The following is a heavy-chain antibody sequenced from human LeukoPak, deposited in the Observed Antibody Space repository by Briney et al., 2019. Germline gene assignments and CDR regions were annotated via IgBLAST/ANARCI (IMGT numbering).Heavy chain of an antibody. Sequence: GGSLRLSCAASGFTFSSYAMHWVRQAPGKGLEWVAVISYDGSNKYYADSVKGRFTISRDNSKNTLYLQMNSLRAEDTAVYYCARDRGWFGELLPNYFDYWGQGTLVTVSS. D-gene: IGHD3-10*01. CDR3: ARDRGWFGELLPNYFDY. CDR2: ISYDGSNK. V-gene: IGHV3-30-3*01. J-gene: IGHJ4*02. CDR1: GFTFSSYA.